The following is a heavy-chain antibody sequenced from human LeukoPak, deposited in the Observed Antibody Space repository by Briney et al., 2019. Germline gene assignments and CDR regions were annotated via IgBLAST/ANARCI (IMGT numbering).Heavy chain of an antibody. V-gene: IGHV1-2*02. CDR1: GSTFTGYY. CDR2: INPNSGGT. Sequence: ASVKVSCKASGSTFTGYYMHWVRQAPGQGLEWMGWINPNSGGTNYAQKFQGRVTMTRDTSISTAYMELSRLRSDDTAVYYCARDFKFGSSWNYWGQGTLVTVSS. D-gene: IGHD6-6*01. CDR3: ARDFKFGSSWNY. J-gene: IGHJ4*02.